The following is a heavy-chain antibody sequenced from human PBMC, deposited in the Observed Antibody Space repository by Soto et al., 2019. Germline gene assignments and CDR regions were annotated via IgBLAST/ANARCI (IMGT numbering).Heavy chain of an antibody. CDR2: MWFDGSKK. D-gene: IGHD3-10*01. CDR3: ARDHTYGSGTSYGHNWFHP. CDR1: GFTFSNYG. J-gene: IGHJ5*02. V-gene: IGHV3-33*01. Sequence: QVQLVESGGGVVQPGRSLRLSCAASGFTFSNYGMQWVRQAPGKGLEWVAVMWFDGSKKYYAESVKGRFNISRDNSKNTLYLETNSRRAENTAVYYWARDHTYGSGTSYGHNWFHPWGQGTLVTVSS.